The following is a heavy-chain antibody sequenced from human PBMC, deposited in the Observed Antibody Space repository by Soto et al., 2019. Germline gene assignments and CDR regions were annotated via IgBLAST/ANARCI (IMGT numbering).Heavy chain of an antibody. Sequence: ASVKVSCKASGYTFTGYYMHWVRQAPGQGLEWMGWINPNSGGTNYAQKFQGWVTMTRDTSISTAYMELSRLRSDDTAVYYCARDRAYRSSSYYYYGMDVWGQGTTVTVSS. J-gene: IGHJ6*02. V-gene: IGHV1-2*04. CDR1: GYTFTGYY. CDR3: ARDRAYRSSSYYYYGMDV. CDR2: INPNSGGT. D-gene: IGHD6-6*01.